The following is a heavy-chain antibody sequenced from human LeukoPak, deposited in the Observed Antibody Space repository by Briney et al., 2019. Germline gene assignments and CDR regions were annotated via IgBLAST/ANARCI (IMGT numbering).Heavy chain of an antibody. CDR2: ISYDGSNK. V-gene: IGHV3-30*03. CDR1: GFTFSSYG. CDR3: ARDRGYCSGGSCYLTSSS. J-gene: IGHJ4*02. D-gene: IGHD2-15*01. Sequence: GGSLRLSCAASGFTFSSYGMHWVRRAPGKGLEWVAVISYDGSNKYYADSVKGRFTISRDNSKNTLYLQMNSLRAEDTAVYYCARDRGYCSGGSCYLTSSSWGQGTLVTVSS.